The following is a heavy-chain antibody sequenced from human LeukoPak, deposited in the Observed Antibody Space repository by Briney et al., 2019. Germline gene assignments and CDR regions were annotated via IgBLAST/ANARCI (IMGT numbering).Heavy chain of an antibody. Sequence: GASVKVSCKASEYTFTGYYMHWVRQAPGQGLEWMGWINPNSGGTNYAQKFQGRVTMTRDTSISTAYMELSRLRSDDTAVYYCARDGWQRVDTGPHFYFDYWGQGTLVTVSS. J-gene: IGHJ4*02. CDR3: ARDGWQRVDTGPHFYFDY. CDR1: EYTFTGYY. D-gene: IGHD5-18*01. V-gene: IGHV1-2*02. CDR2: INPNSGGT.